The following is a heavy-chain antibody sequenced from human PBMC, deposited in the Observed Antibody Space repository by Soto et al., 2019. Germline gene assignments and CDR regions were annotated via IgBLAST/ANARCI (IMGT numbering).Heavy chain of an antibody. Sequence: QVQLVESGGGVVQPGRSLRLSCAASGFTFSSYGMHWVRQAPGKGLEWVAVISYDGSNKYYADSVKGRFTISTDNSKNTLYLQMNSLSSEDTAVYYCAKDLPLTYPVDPSIFTPCVYWGQGTLVTVSS. D-gene: IGHD2-15*01. V-gene: IGHV3-30*18. CDR1: GFTFSSYG. J-gene: IGHJ4*02. CDR3: AKDLPLTYPVDPSIFTPCVY. CDR2: ISYDGSNK.